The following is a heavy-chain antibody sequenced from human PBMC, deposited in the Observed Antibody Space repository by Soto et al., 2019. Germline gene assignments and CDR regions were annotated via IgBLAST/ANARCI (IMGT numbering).Heavy chain of an antibody. CDR2: IVVGSGNT. Sequence: GASVKVSCKASGFTFTSSAVQWVRQARGQRLEWIGWIVVGSGNTNYAQKFQERVTITRDMSTSTAYMELSSLGSEDTAVYYCAAVGVGYCSSTSCPTRYYYYGMDVWGQGTTVTVSS. CDR1: GFTFTSSA. CDR3: AAVGVGYCSSTSCPTRYYYYGMDV. J-gene: IGHJ6*02. V-gene: IGHV1-58*01. D-gene: IGHD2-2*01.